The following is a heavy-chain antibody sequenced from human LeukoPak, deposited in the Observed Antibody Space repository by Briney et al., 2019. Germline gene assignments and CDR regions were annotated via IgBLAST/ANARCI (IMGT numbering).Heavy chain of an antibody. CDR2: IYHSGST. D-gene: IGHD3-3*01. Sequence: SVTLALTCTVPGYSISSGYYWGWTRQPPGKGLEWIGSIYHSGSTYYNPSLKSRVTISVDTSKNQFSLKLSSVTAADTAVYYCARGTIGITIFGFDPWGQGTLVTVSS. CDR3: ARGTIGITIFGFDP. J-gene: IGHJ5*02. V-gene: IGHV4-38-2*02. CDR1: GYSISSGYY.